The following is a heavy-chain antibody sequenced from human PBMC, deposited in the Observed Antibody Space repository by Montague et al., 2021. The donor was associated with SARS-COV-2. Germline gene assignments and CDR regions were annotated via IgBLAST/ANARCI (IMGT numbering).Heavy chain of an antibody. J-gene: IGHJ3*02. CDR1: DGSISSGSYY. CDR3: ARVPPYYYDSSGYYSGAFDI. V-gene: IGHV4-61*02. CDR2: IYTSGST. Sequence: TLSLTCTVPDGSISSGSYYWSWIRQPAGKGLEWIGRIYTSGSTNYNPSLKSRVTISVDTSKNQFSLKLSSVTAADTAVYYCARVPPYYYDSSGYYSGAFDIWGQGTMVTVSS. D-gene: IGHD3-22*01.